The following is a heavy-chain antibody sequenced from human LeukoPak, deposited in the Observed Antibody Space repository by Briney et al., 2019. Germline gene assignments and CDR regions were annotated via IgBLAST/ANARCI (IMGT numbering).Heavy chain of an antibody. CDR3: ARIPDVSGWPFDY. CDR2: IRYSGRT. V-gene: IGHV4-59*01. Sequence: PSETLSLTYTASDGSINSDFWTWIRQPPGKGLEWIGYIRYSGRTSYNPSLKSRVSISIDTSKNLFSLKLRSVTTADTAIYYCARIPDVSGWPFDYWGQGTLVTVSS. J-gene: IGHJ4*02. D-gene: IGHD6-19*01. CDR1: DGSINSDF.